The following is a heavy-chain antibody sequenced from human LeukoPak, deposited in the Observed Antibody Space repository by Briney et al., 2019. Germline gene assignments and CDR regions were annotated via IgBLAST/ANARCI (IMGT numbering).Heavy chain of an antibody. V-gene: IGHV3-30-3*01. J-gene: IGHJ4*02. Sequence: GRSLSLSCAASGFTFSSYAMHWVRQAPGKGLEWGAVIPYDGSNKYYADSVKGRFSISRDNSKNTLYLQMNSLRAEDTAVYYCARGYCSSTSCYPFDYWGQGTLVTVSS. CDR1: GFTFSSYA. D-gene: IGHD2-2*01. CDR3: ARGYCSSTSCYPFDY. CDR2: IPYDGSNK.